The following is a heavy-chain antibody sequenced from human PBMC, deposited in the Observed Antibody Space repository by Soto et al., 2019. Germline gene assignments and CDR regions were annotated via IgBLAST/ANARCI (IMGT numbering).Heavy chain of an antibody. D-gene: IGHD6-19*01. Sequence: QVQLVESGGGVVQPGRSLRLSCAASGFTFSSYGMHWVRQAPGKGLEWVALMWYDGSSRYYGDSVKGRFTVSRDNSKNTLSLQMNSVRAEDTAVYYCTRDRRLAVAGIYYFDYWGQGTLVTVSS. CDR3: TRDRRLAVAGIYYFDY. V-gene: IGHV3-33*01. CDR2: MWYDGSSR. J-gene: IGHJ4*02. CDR1: GFTFSSYG.